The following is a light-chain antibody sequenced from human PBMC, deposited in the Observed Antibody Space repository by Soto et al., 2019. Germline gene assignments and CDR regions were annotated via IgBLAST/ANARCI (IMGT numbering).Light chain of an antibody. V-gene: IGLV6-57*04. CDR1: SGSIASDY. CDR3: QSYDDPKI. Sequence: NIMLTQPHSVWESPGKTVTISCTRSSGSIASDYVHWYQQRPGSAPTTLIYDNNLRPSGVPDRFSGSIDSSSNSASLTISGLKTEDEADYDCQSYDDPKIFGGGTKLTVL. J-gene: IGLJ2*01. CDR2: DNN.